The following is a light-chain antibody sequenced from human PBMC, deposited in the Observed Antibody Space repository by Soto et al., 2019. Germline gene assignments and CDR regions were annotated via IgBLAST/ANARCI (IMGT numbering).Light chain of an antibody. V-gene: IGKV1-5*01. J-gene: IGKJ1*01. CDR2: AGS. CDR1: ESIDNW. Sequence: DIQMTHSPSTLSASVRYTVTSTCRVSESIDNWLAWYQQKPWKDPKLLIFAGSTLIRGVPSRFSCRGSGTEFTLTISSLQVDDYATFSCQQYHTDWTYGQGSKVDI. CDR3: QQYHTDWT.